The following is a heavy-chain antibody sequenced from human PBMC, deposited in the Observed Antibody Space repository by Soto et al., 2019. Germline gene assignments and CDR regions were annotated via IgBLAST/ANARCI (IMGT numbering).Heavy chain of an antibody. CDR2: INHSKIT. CDR1: GGSFNGYY. J-gene: IGHJ4*02. CDR3: ARLCRWSGFYCWDPRGFDF. V-gene: IGHV4-34*02. Sequence: QVQLQQWGSGLLRPSETLSLTCGVHGGSFNGYYWTWIRQAPGKGLDWIGEINHSKITNYNPSLKNRVTISLDTSKRQISLDPRSVTAADTAVYYCARLCRWSGFYCWDPRGFDFWGPGTLVTVSS. D-gene: IGHD3-3*01.